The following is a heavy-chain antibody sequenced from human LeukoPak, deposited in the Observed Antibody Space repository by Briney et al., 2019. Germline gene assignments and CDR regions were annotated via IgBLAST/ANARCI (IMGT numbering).Heavy chain of an antibody. CDR3: ARESGGFFRYYYYGMDV. D-gene: IGHD3-3*01. CDR2: IYHSGST. Sequence: SGTLSLTCAVSGGSLSSSNWWSWVRQPPGKGLEWIGEIYHSGSTNYNPSPKSRVTISVDKSKNQFSLKLSSVTAADTAVYYCARESGGFFRYYYYGMDVWGKGTTVTVSS. V-gene: IGHV4-4*02. CDR1: GGSLSSSNW. J-gene: IGHJ6*04.